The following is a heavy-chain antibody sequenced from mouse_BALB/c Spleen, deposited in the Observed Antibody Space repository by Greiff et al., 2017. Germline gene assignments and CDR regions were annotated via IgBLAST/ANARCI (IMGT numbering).Heavy chain of an antibody. V-gene: IGHV5-6*01. CDR1: GFTFSSYG. J-gene: IGHJ1*01. Sequence: EVKLMESGGDLVKPGGSLKLSCAASGFTFSSYGMSWVRQTPDKRLEWVATISSGGSYTYYPDSVKGRFTISRDNAKNTLYLQMSSLRSEDTAMYYCARHGNSYWYFDVWGAGTTVTVSS. CDR2: ISSGGSYT. D-gene: IGHD2-1*01. CDR3: ARHGNSYWYFDV.